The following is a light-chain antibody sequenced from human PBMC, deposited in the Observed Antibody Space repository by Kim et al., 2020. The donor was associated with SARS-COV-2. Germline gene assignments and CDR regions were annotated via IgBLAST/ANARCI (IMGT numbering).Light chain of an antibody. CDR2: GAS. J-gene: IGKJ2*01. CDR3: HQYNNWHA. V-gene: IGKV3-15*01. CDR1: QSVSSN. Sequence: EIVMTQSPGTLSVPPGERVTLSCRASQSVSSNLAWYQQKPGQAPRLLIYGASARASGIPVRFSGSGSGTEFTLTISSLQSEDFAVYYCHQYNNWHAFGQGTKLEI.